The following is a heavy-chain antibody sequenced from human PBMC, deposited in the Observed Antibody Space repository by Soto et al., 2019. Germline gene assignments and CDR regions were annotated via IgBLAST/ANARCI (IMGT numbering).Heavy chain of an antibody. CDR2: INPNSGST. V-gene: IGHV1-2*04. CDR1: GYTFTGYY. J-gene: IGHJ3*02. Sequence: ASVNVSCKASGYTFTGYYMHWVRQAPGQGLEWMGWINPNSGSTNYAQKFQGWVTMTRDTSISTAYMELSRLRSDDTAVYYCARGYCSGGSCYSDDAFDIWGQGTMVTVSS. CDR3: ARGYCSGGSCYSDDAFDI. D-gene: IGHD2-15*01.